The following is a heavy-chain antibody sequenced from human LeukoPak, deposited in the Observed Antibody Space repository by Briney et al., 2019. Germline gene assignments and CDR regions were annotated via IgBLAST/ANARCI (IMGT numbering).Heavy chain of an antibody. J-gene: IGHJ6*03. CDR1: GYTFTGYY. Sequence: ASVKVSCKASGYTFTGYYMHWVRQAPGQGLEWMGWINPNSGGTNYAQKFQGRVTMTRDTSISTAYMELSRLRSDDTAVYYCARDPEERGGMLDGYYYYMDVWGKGTTVTVSS. CDR2: INPNSGGT. D-gene: IGHD1-1*01. CDR3: ARDPEERGGMLDGYYYYMDV. V-gene: IGHV1-2*02.